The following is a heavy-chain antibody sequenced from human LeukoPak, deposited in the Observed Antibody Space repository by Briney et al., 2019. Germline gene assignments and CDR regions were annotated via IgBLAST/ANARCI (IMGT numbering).Heavy chain of an antibody. V-gene: IGHV4-59*12. D-gene: IGHD2-15*01. CDR3: ARAAYWYCSGGSCYPYYFDY. CDR2: IYYSGST. CDR1: GGSISSYY. Sequence: SETLSLTCTVSGGSISSYYWSWIRQPPGKGLEWIGYIYYSGSTNYNPSLKSRVTISVDRSKNQFSLKLSSVTAADTAVYYCARAAYWYCSGGSCYPYYFDYWGQGTLVTVSS. J-gene: IGHJ4*02.